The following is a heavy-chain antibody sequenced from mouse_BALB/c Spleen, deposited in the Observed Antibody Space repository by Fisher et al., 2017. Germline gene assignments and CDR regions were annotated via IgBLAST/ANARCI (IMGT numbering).Heavy chain of an antibody. Sequence: FKGKATLTVDKSSSTAFMHLNSLTSEDSAVYYCARWGPTREMDYWGQGTSVTVSS. CDR3: ARWGPTREMDY. J-gene: IGHJ4*01. V-gene: IGHV1-39*01.